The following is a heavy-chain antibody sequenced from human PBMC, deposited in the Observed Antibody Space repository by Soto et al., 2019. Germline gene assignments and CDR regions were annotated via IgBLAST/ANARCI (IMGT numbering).Heavy chain of an antibody. CDR3: ARDKFQYDILTYDAFDI. CDR2: ISSNGGST. CDR1: GFTFSSYA. D-gene: IGHD3-9*01. V-gene: IGHV3-64*01. J-gene: IGHJ3*02. Sequence: EVQLVESGGGLVQPGGSLRLSCAASGFTFSSYAMHWVRQAPGKGLEYVSAISSNGGSTYYANSVKGRFTISRDNSKNTLYLQMGSLRADDMAVYYCARDKFQYDILTYDAFDIWGQGTMVTVSS.